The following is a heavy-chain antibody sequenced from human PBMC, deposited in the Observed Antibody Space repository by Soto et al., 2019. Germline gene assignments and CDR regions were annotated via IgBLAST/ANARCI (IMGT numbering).Heavy chain of an antibody. D-gene: IGHD6-13*01. CDR2: INAGNGNT. Sequence: QVQLVQSGAEVKKPGASVKVSCKASGYTFTSYAMHWVRQAPGQRLEWMGWINAGNGNTKYSQKFQGRVTITRDTPTSTGYMELSSLRSEDTAGYYCASSHIAAAQYGMDVWGQEPTVTVSS. V-gene: IGHV1-3*01. J-gene: IGHJ6*02. CDR3: ASSHIAAAQYGMDV. CDR1: GYTFTSYA.